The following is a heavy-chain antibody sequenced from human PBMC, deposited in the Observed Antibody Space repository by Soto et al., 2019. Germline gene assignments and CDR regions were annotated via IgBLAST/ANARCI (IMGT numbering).Heavy chain of an antibody. CDR2: INAGNGDT. CDR1: GYTFTTYA. D-gene: IGHD6-19*01. J-gene: IGHJ4*02. Sequence: GASVKVSCKASGYTFTTYAMYWVRQAPGQRLEWMGWINAGNGDTKYSQKFQDRVTITRDTSTTTAYMELSSLRSEDTAVYYCARGGNGWPLDYWGQGTLVTAPQ. CDR3: ARGGNGWPLDY. V-gene: IGHV1-3*01.